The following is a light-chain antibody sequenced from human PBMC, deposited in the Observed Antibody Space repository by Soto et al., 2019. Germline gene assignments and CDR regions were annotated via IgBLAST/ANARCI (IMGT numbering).Light chain of an antibody. J-gene: IGKJ3*01. CDR2: DAS. CDR3: QQSDGY. V-gene: IGKV1-5*01. Sequence: DIQMTQSPSTLAASVGDRVTITCRASQNINRWLAWYQQKPGKAPKVLIYDASSLESVVPSRFSSSGSGTEFTLTITSLQSDDFATYYCQQSDGYFGPGTKVYFK. CDR1: QNINRW.